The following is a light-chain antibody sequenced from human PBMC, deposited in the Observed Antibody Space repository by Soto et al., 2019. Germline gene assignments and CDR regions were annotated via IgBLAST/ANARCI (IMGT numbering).Light chain of an antibody. CDR1: QSVSSN. CDR2: GAS. J-gene: IGKJ4*01. Sequence: EIVMTQSPATLSVSPGERATLSCRASQSVSSNLAWYQQKPGQAPRLPIYGASTRATGFPARFSGSGSGTEFTLTISSLQSEDFAVYYCQQYTDWPLTFGGGTKVDIK. V-gene: IGKV3-15*01. CDR3: QQYTDWPLT.